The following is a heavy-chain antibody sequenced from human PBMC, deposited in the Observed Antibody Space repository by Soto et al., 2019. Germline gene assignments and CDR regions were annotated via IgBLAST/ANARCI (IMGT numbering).Heavy chain of an antibody. CDR3: AKLGSSNWSXHYYFDY. V-gene: IGHV3-23*01. J-gene: IGHJ4*02. CDR1: GFTFNNYA. D-gene: IGHD4-4*01. Sequence: GGSLRLSCAASGFTFNNYAMGWVRQAPGKGLEWVSAITGSGSDTYHLDSVKGRFTISRDNSKNTLYLQINGLRAEDTAIYYCAKLGSSNWSXHYYFDYWGQGTLVTGSS. CDR2: ITGSGSDT.